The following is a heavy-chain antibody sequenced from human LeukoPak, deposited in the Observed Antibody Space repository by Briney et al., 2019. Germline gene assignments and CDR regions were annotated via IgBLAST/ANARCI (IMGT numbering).Heavy chain of an antibody. Sequence: GGSLRLSCAASGFTLSTFGMHWVRQAPGKGLEWVAVTSYDGNDTYYADSVRGRFTVSRDNSKNTLYLQVNSLRAEDTAVYYCAKDPYYYGSGSYVADWGQGALVTVSS. CDR3: AKDPYYYGSGSYVAD. CDR1: GFTLSTFG. D-gene: IGHD3-10*01. CDR2: TSYDGNDT. J-gene: IGHJ4*02. V-gene: IGHV3-30*18.